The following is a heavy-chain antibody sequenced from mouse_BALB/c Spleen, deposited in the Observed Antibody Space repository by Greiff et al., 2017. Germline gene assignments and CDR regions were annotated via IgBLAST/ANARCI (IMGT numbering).Heavy chain of an antibody. V-gene: IGHV1S81*02. CDR3: TRVWDYYGSSFDY. CDR1: GYTFTSYY. D-gene: IGHD1-1*01. CDR2: INPSNGGT. Sequence: VQLQQSGAELVKPGASVKLSCKASGYTFTSYYMYWVKQRPGQGLEWIGGINPSNGGTNFNEKFKSKATLTVDKSSSTAYMQLSSLTSEDSAVYYCTRVWDYYGSSFDYWGQGTTLTVSS. J-gene: IGHJ2*01.